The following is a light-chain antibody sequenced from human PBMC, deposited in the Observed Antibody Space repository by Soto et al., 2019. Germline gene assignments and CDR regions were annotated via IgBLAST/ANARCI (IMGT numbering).Light chain of an antibody. Sequence: EIVMTQSPATLSVSPGERATLSCRASQSVGSNLAWYQQKPGQPPRLLIYGASTRATGFPARFSGSGSGTEFTLTISSLQSEDFAVYYCQQYNNWPRTFGQGTKVDIK. V-gene: IGKV3-15*01. J-gene: IGKJ1*01. CDR2: GAS. CDR1: QSVGSN. CDR3: QQYNNWPRT.